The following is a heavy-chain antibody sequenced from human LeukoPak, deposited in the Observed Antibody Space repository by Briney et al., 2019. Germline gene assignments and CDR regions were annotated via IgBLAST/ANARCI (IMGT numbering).Heavy chain of an antibody. V-gene: IGHV4-39*01. CDR1: GGSISSGSYY. Sequence: KPSETLSPTCTVSGGSISSGSYYWGWIRQPPGKGLEWLGTVFYSGTTYYNPSLKSRVTISVDTSKNQFSLGLRSVTAADTAVYYCARLDSGDYFLDYWGQGTLVTVSS. CDR3: ARLDSGDYFLDY. J-gene: IGHJ4*02. CDR2: VFYSGTT. D-gene: IGHD4-17*01.